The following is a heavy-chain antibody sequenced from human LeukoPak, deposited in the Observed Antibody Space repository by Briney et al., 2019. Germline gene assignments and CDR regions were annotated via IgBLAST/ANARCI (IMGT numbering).Heavy chain of an antibody. D-gene: IGHD3-10*01. CDR3: ARDVSRFGELSTYYYGMDV. CDR2: IYHSGTI. CDR1: GASITVGNW. Sequence: SGTLSLTCVVSGASITVGNWWSWVRQSPEKGLEWIGEIYHSGTINYNPPLKSRVTILVDKTKNQFSLKLTSVTAADSAVYYCARDVSRFGELSTYYYGMDVWGKGTTVIVS. J-gene: IGHJ6*04. V-gene: IGHV4-4*02.